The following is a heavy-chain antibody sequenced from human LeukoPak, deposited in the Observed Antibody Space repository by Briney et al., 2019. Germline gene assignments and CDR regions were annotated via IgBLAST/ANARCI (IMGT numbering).Heavy chain of an antibody. J-gene: IGHJ4*02. CDR1: VASLNNYY. Sequence: SETLSLTCTVSVASLNNYYWSWIRQPAGKGLEWIGRMYSSETIYNPSLKSRVTMTLDTSKNQFSLKLTSVTAADTAVYYCSRQPASHPFDSWGQGTLVTVSS. V-gene: IGHV4-4*07. CDR2: MYSSET. CDR3: SRQPASHPFDS. D-gene: IGHD1-14*01.